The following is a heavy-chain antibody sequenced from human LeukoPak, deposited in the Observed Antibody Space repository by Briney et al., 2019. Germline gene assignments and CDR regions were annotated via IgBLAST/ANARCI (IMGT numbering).Heavy chain of an antibody. D-gene: IGHD3-10*01. CDR3: ARDPQYYYGSGRNPNAFDI. CDR2: ISSRSSTI. CDR1: GFTFVSYS. Sequence: GGSLRLSRAASGFTFVSYSMNCASQAPGKGLGWVSYISSRSSTIYYADSVKGPFTISRDNAKTSLFLQMNSLRAEDTAVYYCARDPQYYYGSGRNPNAFDIWGQGTMVTVSS. V-gene: IGHV3-48*01. J-gene: IGHJ3*02.